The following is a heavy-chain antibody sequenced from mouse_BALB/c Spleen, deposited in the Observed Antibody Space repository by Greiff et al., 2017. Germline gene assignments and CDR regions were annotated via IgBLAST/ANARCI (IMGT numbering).Heavy chain of an antibody. J-gene: IGHJ4*01. Sequence: EVKVEESGGGLVQPGGSRKLSCAASGFTFSSFGMHWVRQAPEKGLEWVAYISSGSSTIYYADTVKGRFTISRDNPKNTLFLQMTSLRSEDTAMYYCARGEGYYYGSSYPYYAMDYWGQGTSVTVSS. CDR3: ARGEGYYYGSSYPYYAMDY. CDR1: GFTFSSFG. V-gene: IGHV5-17*02. D-gene: IGHD1-1*01. CDR2: ISSGSSTI.